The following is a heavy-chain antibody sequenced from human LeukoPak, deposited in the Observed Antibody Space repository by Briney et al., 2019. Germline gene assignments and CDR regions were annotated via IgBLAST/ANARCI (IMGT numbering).Heavy chain of an antibody. CDR1: GGSISSGSYY. CDR2: IYTSGST. V-gene: IGHV4-61*02. Sequence: SETLSLTCTVSGGSISSGSYYWSWIRQPAGKGLEWIGRIYTSGSTNYNPSLKSRVTISVDTSKNQFSLKLSSVTAADTAVYYCARVIYCSGGSCYPQNDAFDIWGQGTMVTVSS. CDR3: ARVIYCSGGSCYPQNDAFDI. D-gene: IGHD2-15*01. J-gene: IGHJ3*02.